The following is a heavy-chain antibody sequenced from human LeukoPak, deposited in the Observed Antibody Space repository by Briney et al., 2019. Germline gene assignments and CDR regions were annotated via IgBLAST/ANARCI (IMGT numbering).Heavy chain of an antibody. J-gene: IGHJ2*01. CDR2: ISYNSDTI. CDR3: AKDYCGGDCYSGWYFDL. Sequence: GRSLRLSCAASGFTFDDYAMHWVRQAPGKGLEWVSGISYNSDTIAYADSVRGRFTISRDNAKNSLYLQMNSLRAEDTALYYCAKDYCGGDCYSGWYFDLWGRGTLVTVSS. CDR1: GFTFDDYA. V-gene: IGHV3-9*01. D-gene: IGHD2-21*02.